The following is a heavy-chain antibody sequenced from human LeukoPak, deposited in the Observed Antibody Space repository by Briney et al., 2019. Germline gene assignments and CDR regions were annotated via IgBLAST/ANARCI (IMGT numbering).Heavy chain of an antibody. CDR2: IRYDGSNK. J-gene: IGHJ4*02. CDR1: GLPFSHSG. CDR3: FGITVTDVPY. V-gene: IGHV3-30*02. Sequence: GVSLRLSCAASGLPFSHSGMHWVRQDPGKGLEWVAFIRYDGSNKYYADSVKGRFTISRDNSKNALYLQMNSLRGEDTAVYYCFGITVTDVPYWGQGTLVTVSS. D-gene: IGHD1-7*01.